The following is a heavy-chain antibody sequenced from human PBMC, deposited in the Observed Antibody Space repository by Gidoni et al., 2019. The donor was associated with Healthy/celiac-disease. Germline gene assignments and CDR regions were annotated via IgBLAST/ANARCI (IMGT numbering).Heavy chain of an antibody. CDR2: TYYNGST. D-gene: IGHD2-15*01. V-gene: IGHV4-61*01. Sequence: QVQLQESGPGLVKPSETLSLTCTVSGGSVSSGSYSWTWIRTPPGKGLEWIGYTYYNGSTNYNPSLKSRVTISVDTSKNQFSLKLSSVTAADTAVYYCARGNTRLGYCSGGSCYYAFDIWGQGTMVTVSS. J-gene: IGHJ3*02. CDR3: ARGNTRLGYCSGGSCYYAFDI. CDR1: GGSVSSGSYS.